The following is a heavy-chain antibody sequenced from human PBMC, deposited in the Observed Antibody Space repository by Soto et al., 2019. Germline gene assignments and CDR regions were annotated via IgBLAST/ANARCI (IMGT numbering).Heavy chain of an antibody. CDR2: MYNTGST. CDR1: CCSISRCD. Sequence: SVTLSLTCTFSCCSISRCDSSWIRQPPGQGLEWIGYMYNTGSTVYNPSFKSRVTISVDTSKNQFSLKLNSVTAADTAVYYCARDLWGYCGTDCYPLDVWGQGTTVTVS. V-gene: IGHV4-59*01. CDR3: ARDLWGYCGTDCYPLDV. D-gene: IGHD2-21*02. J-gene: IGHJ6*02.